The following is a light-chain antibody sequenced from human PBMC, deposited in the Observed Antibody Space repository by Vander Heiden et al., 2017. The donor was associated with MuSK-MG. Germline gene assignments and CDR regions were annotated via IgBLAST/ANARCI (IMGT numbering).Light chain of an antibody. Sequence: IVMTQSPDPMAVSLGERATINCKSSQSVLYSSNNKNYLAWYQQKPGQPPKLLIYWASTRESGVPDRFSGSGSGTDFTLTISSLQAEDVAVYYCQQYYSTPCTFGQGTKLEIK. J-gene: IGKJ2*02. CDR1: QSVLYSSNNKNY. CDR3: QQYYSTPCT. V-gene: IGKV4-1*01. CDR2: WAS.